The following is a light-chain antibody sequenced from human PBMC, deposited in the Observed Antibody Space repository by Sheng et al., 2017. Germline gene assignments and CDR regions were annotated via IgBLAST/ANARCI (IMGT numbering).Light chain of an antibody. CDR2: QDN. V-gene: IGLV3-1*01. J-gene: IGLJ2*01. Sequence: SYELTQPPSVSVSPGQTASITCSGDKLGDKYASWYQQKPGQSPLLVIYQDNKRPSGIPERFSGSNSENTATLTISGTQAMDEADYYCQAWDSSTAGVVFGGGTKLTVL. CDR1: KLGDKY. CDR3: QAWDSSTAGVV.